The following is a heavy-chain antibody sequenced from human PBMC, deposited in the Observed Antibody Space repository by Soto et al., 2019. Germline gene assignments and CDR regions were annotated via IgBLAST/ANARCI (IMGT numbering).Heavy chain of an antibody. CDR2: IYYSGST. J-gene: IGHJ6*02. CDR1: GGSISSGGYY. D-gene: IGHD2-21*01. V-gene: IGHV4-31*03. CDR3: AASCVGCGGFNYYGMDV. Sequence: QVQLQESGPGLVKPSQTLSLTCTVSGGSISSGGYYWSWIRQHPGKGLEWIGYIYYSGSTYYNPALKRRVTISVDTSKNQFSLKLRSVTAADTAVYYCAASCVGCGGFNYYGMDVWGQGTTVTVSS.